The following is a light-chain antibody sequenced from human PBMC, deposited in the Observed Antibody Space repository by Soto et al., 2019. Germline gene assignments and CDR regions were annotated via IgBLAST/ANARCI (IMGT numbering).Light chain of an antibody. V-gene: IGKV1-12*01. CDR1: QGISSL. CDR3: QHANSFPLT. Sequence: DIQMPQSPSSVSASVGDRVTITCRASQGISSLLAWYQQKPGKAPNLLIHTASSLQSGVPSRFSGSGSGTDFTLTISSLQPEDFPTYYCQHANSFPLTFGGGTKVEIK. CDR2: TAS. J-gene: IGKJ4*01.